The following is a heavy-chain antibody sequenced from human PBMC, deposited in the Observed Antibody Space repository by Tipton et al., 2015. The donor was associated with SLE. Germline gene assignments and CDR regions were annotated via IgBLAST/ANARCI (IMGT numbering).Heavy chain of an antibody. CDR3: ATVPYGPEWYFDY. V-gene: IGHV1-2*02. CDR1: GYTFTGYY. D-gene: IGHD3-10*01. CDR2: INPNSGGT. Sequence: QVQLVQSGPEVKKPGASVKVSCKASGYTFTGYYMHWVRQAPGQGLEWMGWINPNSGGTNYAQKFQGRVTMTRDTSTSTVYMELSSLRSEDTAVYYCATVPYGPEWYFDYWGQGTLVTVSS. J-gene: IGHJ4*02.